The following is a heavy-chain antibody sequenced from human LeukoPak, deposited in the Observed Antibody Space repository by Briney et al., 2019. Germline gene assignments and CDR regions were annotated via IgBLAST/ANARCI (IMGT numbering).Heavy chain of an antibody. J-gene: IGHJ5*02. CDR2: ITYDGAFDGGKT. V-gene: IGHV3-30*07. CDR3: AKSRVAVAAPRNWFDP. Sequence: GGSLRLSCEASGLSLSNYPMHWVRQAPGKGLEWITLITYDGAFDGGKTYYADSVKGRFTISRDNSNNTLYLQMNSLRVEDTAVYYCAKSRVAVAAPRNWFDPWGQGTLVAVSS. CDR1: GLSLSNYP. D-gene: IGHD6-19*01.